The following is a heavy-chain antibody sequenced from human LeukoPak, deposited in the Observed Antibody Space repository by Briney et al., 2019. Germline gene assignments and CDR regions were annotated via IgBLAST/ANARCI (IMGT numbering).Heavy chain of an antibody. J-gene: IGHJ6*02. CDR1: GFTFSSYA. V-gene: IGHV3-23*01. Sequence: RGSLRLSCAASGFTFSSYAMSWVRQAPGKGLEWVSGISGSGGSTYYADSVKGRFTISRDKSKNTLYLQMNSLRAEDTAVYYCAKAIAVAGLSYYYYGMDVWGQGTTVTVSS. D-gene: IGHD6-19*01. CDR2: ISGSGGST. CDR3: AKAIAVAGLSYYYYGMDV.